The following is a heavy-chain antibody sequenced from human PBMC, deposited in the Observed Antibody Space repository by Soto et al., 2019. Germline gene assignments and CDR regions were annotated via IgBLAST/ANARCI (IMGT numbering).Heavy chain of an antibody. J-gene: IGHJ4*02. CDR1: GFTFSGSA. V-gene: IGHV3-73*01. Sequence: GGSLRLSCAASGFTFSGSAMHWVRQASGKGLEWVGRIRSKANSYATAYAASVKGRFTISRDDSKNTAYLQMNSLKTEDTAVYYCNYYGSSGHRRFDYWGQGTLVTVSS. CDR3: NYYGSSGHRRFDY. D-gene: IGHD3-22*01. CDR2: IRSKANSYAT.